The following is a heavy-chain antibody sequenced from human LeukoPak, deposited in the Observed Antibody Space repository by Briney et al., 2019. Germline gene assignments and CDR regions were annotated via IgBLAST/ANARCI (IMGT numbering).Heavy chain of an antibody. J-gene: IGHJ4*02. D-gene: IGHD4-11*01. Sequence: GGSLRLSCAASGFTFSTHSMHWVRQAPGKGLDWVAVISNDGNMIYYADSVKGRFTISRDNSKKKLYLQMNSLRAEDTAVYYCSTEAVVTVTGFDSWGQGTLVTVSS. CDR2: ISNDGNMI. V-gene: IGHV3-30-3*01. CDR3: STEAVVTVTGFDS. CDR1: GFTFSTHS.